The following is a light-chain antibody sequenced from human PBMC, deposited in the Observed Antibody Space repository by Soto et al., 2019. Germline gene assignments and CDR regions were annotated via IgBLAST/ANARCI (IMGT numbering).Light chain of an antibody. CDR3: QQRSNWPLLT. V-gene: IGKV3-11*01. J-gene: IGKJ4*01. Sequence: EIVLTQSPATLSLSPGERATLSCRASQSVSSYLAWYQQKPGQAPRLLIYDASNRATGIPARFSGSGSGTDVTLTISSLEPEDFAVYYCQQRSNWPLLTFGGGTKVESK. CDR1: QSVSSY. CDR2: DAS.